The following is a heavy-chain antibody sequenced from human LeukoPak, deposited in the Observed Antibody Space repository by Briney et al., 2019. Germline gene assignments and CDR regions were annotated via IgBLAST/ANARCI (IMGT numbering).Heavy chain of an antibody. CDR2: ISHIGST. CDR3: ARDRISINALDM. Sequence: SETLSLTCTVSGASISGHYLTWLRQPPGKGLEWIRYISHIGSTNYNPSLKSRVTISVDTSKNQFSLKLTSVTAADTAVYYCARDRISINALDMWGQGTMVTVSS. CDR1: GASISGHY. J-gene: IGHJ3*02. D-gene: IGHD1-14*01. V-gene: IGHV4-59*11.